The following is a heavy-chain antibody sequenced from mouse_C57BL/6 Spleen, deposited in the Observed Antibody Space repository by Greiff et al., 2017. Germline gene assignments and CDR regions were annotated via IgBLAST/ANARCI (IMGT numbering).Heavy chain of an antibody. D-gene: IGHD4-1*01. CDR3: ARGNWDVAWFAY. CDR2: INPNNGGT. V-gene: IGHV1-22*01. CDR1: GYTFTDYN. J-gene: IGHJ3*01. Sequence: VQLQQSGPELVKPGASVKMSCKASGYTFTDYNMHWVKQSHGKSLEWIGYINPNNGGTSYNQKFKGKATLTVNKSSSTAYMELRSLTSEDSAVYYCARGNWDVAWFAYWGQGTLVTVSA.